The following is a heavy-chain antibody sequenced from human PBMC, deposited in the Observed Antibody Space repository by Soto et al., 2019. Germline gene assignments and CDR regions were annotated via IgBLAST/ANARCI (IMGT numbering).Heavy chain of an antibody. Sequence: PGGSLRLSCAASGFTFSNYAMSWVRQAPGKGLQWVSIITSGDSTYYADSVKGQFTISRDNSKNTLYLQMISLRVEDTAVYYCAKLAVTRGWYEDYWGHGTLVTVSS. V-gene: IGHV3-23*05. CDR2: ITSGDST. CDR1: GFTFSNYA. D-gene: IGHD6-19*01. J-gene: IGHJ4*01. CDR3: AKLAVTRGWYEDY.